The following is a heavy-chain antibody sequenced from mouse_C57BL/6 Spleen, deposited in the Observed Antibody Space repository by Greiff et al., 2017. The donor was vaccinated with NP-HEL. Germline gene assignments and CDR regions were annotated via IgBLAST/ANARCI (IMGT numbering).Heavy chain of an antibody. Sequence: VQLQQSGAELVRPGTSVKVSCKASGYAFTNYLIEWVKQRPGQGLEWIGVINPGSGGTNYNEKFKGKATLTADTSSSTAYMQLSSLTSEDSAVYFCARELVYYAMDYWGQGTSVTVSS. J-gene: IGHJ4*01. CDR1: GYAFTNYL. CDR2: INPGSGGT. V-gene: IGHV1-54*01. CDR3: ARELVYYAMDY. D-gene: IGHD4-1*01.